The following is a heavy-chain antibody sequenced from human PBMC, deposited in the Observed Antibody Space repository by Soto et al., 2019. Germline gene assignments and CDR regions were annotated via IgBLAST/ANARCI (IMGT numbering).Heavy chain of an antibody. Sequence: QVQLVQSGAEVKKPGSSVKVTCKASGAIFSSNAISWVRQAPGQGLEWMGGILPIFGRTNYAQKFKGRVTINADESTWTAYMVLSSLNSEDTAVYYWATGGRRYSYAPRFYFVYWGQGNLVSVSS. D-gene: IGHD5-18*01. J-gene: IGHJ4*02. CDR3: ATGGRRYSYAPRFYFVY. CDR1: GAIFSSNA. CDR2: ILPIFGRT. V-gene: IGHV1-69*01.